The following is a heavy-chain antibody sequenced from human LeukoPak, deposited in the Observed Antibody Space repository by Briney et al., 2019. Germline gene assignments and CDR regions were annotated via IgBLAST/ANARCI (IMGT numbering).Heavy chain of an antibody. Sequence: SQTLSLTCTVSGGSISSGGYYWSWIRQHPGKGLEWIGYIYYSGSTYYNPSLKSRVTISVDTSKNRFSLKLSSVTAADTAVYYCARDRVQLLGPIYYYYGMDVWGQGTTVTVSS. J-gene: IGHJ6*02. V-gene: IGHV4-31*03. CDR1: GGSISSGGYY. CDR2: IYYSGST. CDR3: ARDRVQLLGPIYYYYGMDV. D-gene: IGHD2-2*01.